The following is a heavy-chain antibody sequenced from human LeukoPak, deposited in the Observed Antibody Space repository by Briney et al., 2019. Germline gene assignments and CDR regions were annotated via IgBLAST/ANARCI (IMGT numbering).Heavy chain of an antibody. CDR3: AKGDNWNYVNGY. Sequence: PGGSLRLSCAASGFTFSSYGMHWVRQAPGKGLEWVSFIRYDGSNKYYADSVKGRFTISRDNSKNTLYLQMNSLRAEDTAVYYCAKGDNWNYVNGYWGQGTLVTVSP. CDR2: IRYDGSNK. J-gene: IGHJ4*02. D-gene: IGHD1-7*01. V-gene: IGHV3-30*02. CDR1: GFTFSSYG.